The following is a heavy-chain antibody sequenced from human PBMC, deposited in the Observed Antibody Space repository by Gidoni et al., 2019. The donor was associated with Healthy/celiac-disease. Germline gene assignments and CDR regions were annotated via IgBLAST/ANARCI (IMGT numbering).Heavy chain of an antibody. CDR3: ARAYTVGSFDY. J-gene: IGHJ4*02. D-gene: IGHD4-17*01. Sequence: QVQLVESGGGVVQPGRSLRLSCAASGFTFSSYAMPWVRQAPGKGLEWVAVISYDGSNKYYADSVKGRFTISRDNSKNTLYLQMNSLRAEDTAVYYCARAYTVGSFDYWGQGTLVTVSS. CDR2: ISYDGSNK. CDR1: GFTFSSYA. V-gene: IGHV3-30-3*01.